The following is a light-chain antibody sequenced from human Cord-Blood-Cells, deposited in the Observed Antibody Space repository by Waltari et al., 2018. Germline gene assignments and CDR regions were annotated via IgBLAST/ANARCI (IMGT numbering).Light chain of an antibody. CDR1: QSVSSSY. CDR2: GAS. J-gene: IGKJ1*01. CDR3: QQLGT. V-gene: IGKV3-20*01. Sequence: EIVLTQSPGSLSLSPGDRATFSCRASQSVSSSYLAWYQQKPGQAPRLLIYGASSRATGIPDRFSGSGSGTDFTLTISRLEPEDFAVYYCQQLGTFGQGTKVEIK.